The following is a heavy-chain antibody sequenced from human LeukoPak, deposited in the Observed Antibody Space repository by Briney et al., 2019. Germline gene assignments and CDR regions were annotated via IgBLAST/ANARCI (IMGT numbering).Heavy chain of an antibody. J-gene: IGHJ4*02. V-gene: IGHV3-7*03. CDR1: GFTFRSYW. CDR3: ASNYGG. CDR2: INHNGNVN. D-gene: IGHD4-11*01. Sequence: PGGSLRLSCAASGFTFRSYWMNWARQAPGKGLEWVASINHNGNVNYYVDSVKGRFTISRDNAKNSLYLQMSNLRAEDTAVYYCASNYGGWGQGTLVTVSS.